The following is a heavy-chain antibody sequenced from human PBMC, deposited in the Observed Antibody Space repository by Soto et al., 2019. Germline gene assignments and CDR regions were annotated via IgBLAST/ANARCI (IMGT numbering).Heavy chain of an antibody. CDR3: ARTYYYDSSGYYFNWFDP. CDR1: GYKPSTWHNFASYW. D-gene: IGHD3-22*01. J-gene: IGHJ5*02. CDR2: IYPGDSDT. Sequence: GESLKISCKGSGYKPSTWHNFASYWIAWVRQMPGEGLEWMGIIYPGDSDTRYSPSFQGQVTISADKSISTAYLQWSSLKASDTAMYYCARTYYYDSSGYYFNWFDPWGQGTLVTVSS. V-gene: IGHV5-51*01.